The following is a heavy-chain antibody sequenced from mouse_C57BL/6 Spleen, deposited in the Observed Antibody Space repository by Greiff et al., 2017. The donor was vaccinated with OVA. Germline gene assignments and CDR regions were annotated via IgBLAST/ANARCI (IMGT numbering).Heavy chain of an antibody. Sequence: QVQLQQPGAELVKPGASVKLSCKASGYTFTSYWMHWVKQRPGQGLEWIGMIHPNSGSTNYNEKFKSKATLTVDKSSSTAYMELSSLTSEDSAVYYCARGRFGTLYYAMDYWGQGTSVTVSS. V-gene: IGHV1-64*01. CDR1: GYTFTSYW. CDR2: IHPNSGST. D-gene: IGHD1-1*02. J-gene: IGHJ4*01. CDR3: ARGRFGTLYYAMDY.